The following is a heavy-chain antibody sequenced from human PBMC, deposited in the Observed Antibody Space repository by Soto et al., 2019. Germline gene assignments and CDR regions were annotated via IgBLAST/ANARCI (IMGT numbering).Heavy chain of an antibody. CDR2: IYYSGST. Sequence: SETLSLTCAVYGGSFSGYYWSWIRQPPGKGLEWIGYIYYSGSTNYNPSLKSRVTISVDTSKNQFSLKLSSVTAADTAVYYCARGKANYDFWSGYYFQHWGQGTLVTVSS. CDR1: GGSFSGYY. D-gene: IGHD3-3*01. CDR3: ARGKANYDFWSGYYFQH. V-gene: IGHV4-59*01. J-gene: IGHJ1*01.